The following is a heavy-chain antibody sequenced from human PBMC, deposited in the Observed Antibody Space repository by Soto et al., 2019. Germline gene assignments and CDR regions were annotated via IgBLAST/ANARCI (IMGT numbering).Heavy chain of an antibody. V-gene: IGHV1-69*18. Sequence: QVQLVQSGAEVKKPGCSVKVACKASGGTFNTFSISWVRQAPGQGLEWVGSFIPIFQTGGNSEKFQDRVTLAADESSGTAYMELRSLRSEDTAVYYCAVRIPADGTFDFWGQGTPITVS. CDR1: GGTFNTFS. CDR3: AVRIPADGTFDF. D-gene: IGHD6-13*01. CDR2: FIPIFQTG. J-gene: IGHJ4*02.